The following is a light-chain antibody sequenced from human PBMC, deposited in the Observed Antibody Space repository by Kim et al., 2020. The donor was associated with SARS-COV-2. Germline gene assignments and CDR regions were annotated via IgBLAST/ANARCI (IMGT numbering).Light chain of an antibody. CDR2: QDT. Sequence: SYELTQPPSVSVSPGQPASITCSGDKLGDKYVCWYQQKPGQSPVLVIYQDTKRPSGIPGRFSGSKSGNTATLTIGGTQAMDEADYYCQAWDSGITYVFGTGTKVTVL. CDR3: QAWDSGITYV. CDR1: KLGDKY. V-gene: IGLV3-1*01. J-gene: IGLJ1*01.